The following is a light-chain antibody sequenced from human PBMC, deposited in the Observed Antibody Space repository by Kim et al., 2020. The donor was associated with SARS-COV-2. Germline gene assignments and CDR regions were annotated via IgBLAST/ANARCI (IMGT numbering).Light chain of an antibody. V-gene: IGLV4-69*01. CDR3: QTWGTGIRV. CDR2: LNSDGSH. J-gene: IGLJ3*02. CDR1: SGHSSYA. Sequence: SAKLTCTLSSGHSSYAIAWHQQQPEKGPRYLMKLNSDGSHSKGDGIPDRFSGSSSGAERYLTISSLQSEDEADYYCQTWGTGIRVFGGGTQLTVL.